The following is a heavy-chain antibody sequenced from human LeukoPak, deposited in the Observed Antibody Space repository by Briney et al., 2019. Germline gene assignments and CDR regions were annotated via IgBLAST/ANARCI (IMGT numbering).Heavy chain of an antibody. CDR2: IYSGGST. J-gene: IGHJ6*02. D-gene: IGHD2-21*02. Sequence: GGSLRLSCAASGFTVSSNYMSWVRQAPGKGLEWVSVIYSGGSTYYADSVKGRFTISRDNSKNTLHLQMNSLRAEDTAVYYCASIYCGGDCYYYYYGMDVWGQGTTVTVSS. CDR1: GFTVSSNY. CDR3: ASIYCGGDCYYYYYGMDV. V-gene: IGHV3-53*01.